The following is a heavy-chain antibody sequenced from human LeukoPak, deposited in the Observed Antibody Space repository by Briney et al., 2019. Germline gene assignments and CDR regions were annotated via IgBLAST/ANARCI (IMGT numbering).Heavy chain of an antibody. D-gene: IGHD5-18*01. Sequence: ASVKVSCKVSGYTFTSYGISWVRQAPGQGLEWMGWISAYNGNTNYAQKLQGRVTMTTDTSTSTAYMELRSLRSDDTAVYYCVTGFTTMAVDYFDYWGQGTLVTVSP. V-gene: IGHV1-18*01. CDR3: VTGFTTMAVDYFDY. CDR2: ISAYNGNT. J-gene: IGHJ4*02. CDR1: GYTFTSYG.